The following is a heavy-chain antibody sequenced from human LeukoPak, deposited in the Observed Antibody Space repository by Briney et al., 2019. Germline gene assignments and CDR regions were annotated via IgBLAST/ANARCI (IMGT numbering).Heavy chain of an antibody. D-gene: IGHD2-2*02. CDR2: IYYSGST. V-gene: IGHV4-59*12. CDR1: GGSISSYY. J-gene: IGHJ6*02. CDR3: ARDGWCSSTSCYTKYYYYGTDV. Sequence: PSETLSLTCTVSGGSISSYYWSWIRQPPGKGLEWIGYIYYSGSTNYNPSLKSRVTISVDTSKNQFSLKLSSVTAADTAVYYCARDGWCSSTSCYTKYYYYGTDVWGQGTTVTVSS.